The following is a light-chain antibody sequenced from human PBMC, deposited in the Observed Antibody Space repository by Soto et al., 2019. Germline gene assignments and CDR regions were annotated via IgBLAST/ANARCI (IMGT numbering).Light chain of an antibody. J-gene: IGLJ1*01. CDR1: SSDVGAYNF. Sequence: QSVLTQPASVSGSPGQSISISCTGTSSDVGAYNFVSWYQQHPGKAPKLMIYEVSKRPSGVSNRFSGSKSGNTASLTISGLQAEDEDDYDCSSYTSSSTLVFGSGTKLTVL. V-gene: IGLV2-14*01. CDR3: SSYTSSSTLV. CDR2: EVS.